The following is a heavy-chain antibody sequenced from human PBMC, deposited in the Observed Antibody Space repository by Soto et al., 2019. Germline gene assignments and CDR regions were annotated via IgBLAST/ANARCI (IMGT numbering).Heavy chain of an antibody. Sequence: SETLSLTCTVSGGSISSYYWSWIRQPPGKGLEWIGYIYYTGTTNYNPSLKSRVTISVDTSKNQFSLKLSSVTAADTAVYYCASLSLFGSGSYWPRYYYYGMDVWGQGTTVTVS. CDR1: GGSISSYY. CDR3: ASLSLFGSGSYWPRYYYYGMDV. V-gene: IGHV4-59*12. D-gene: IGHD3-10*01. CDR2: IYYTGTT. J-gene: IGHJ6*02.